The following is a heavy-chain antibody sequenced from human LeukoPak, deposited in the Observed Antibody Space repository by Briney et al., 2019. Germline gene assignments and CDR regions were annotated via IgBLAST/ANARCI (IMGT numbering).Heavy chain of an antibody. CDR3: ARDNDLVAAGYYFDY. CDR2: ISYDGSNK. CDR1: GFTFSSYA. J-gene: IGHJ4*02. Sequence: GRSLRLSCAASGFTFSSYAMHWVRQAPGKGLEWVAVISYDGSNKYNADSMKGRFTMSRDNSKNTLYLQMNSLRAEDTAVYYCARDNDLVAAGYYFDYWGQGTLVTVSS. V-gene: IGHV3-30*04. D-gene: IGHD6-13*01.